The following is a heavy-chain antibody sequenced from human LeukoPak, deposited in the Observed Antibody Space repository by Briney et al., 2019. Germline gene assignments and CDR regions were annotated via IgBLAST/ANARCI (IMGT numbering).Heavy chain of an antibody. CDR1: GGSISSYY. J-gene: IGHJ4*02. D-gene: IGHD3-22*01. CDR3: ARGYYDSSGYYPSARLEYFDY. V-gene: IGHV4-59*12. Sequence: SETLSLTCTVSGGSISSYYWSWIRQPPGKGLEWIGYIYYSGSTNYNPSLKSRVTMSVDTSKNQFSLKLSSVTAADTAVYYCARGYYDSSGYYPSARLEYFDYWGQGTLVTVSS. CDR2: IYYSGST.